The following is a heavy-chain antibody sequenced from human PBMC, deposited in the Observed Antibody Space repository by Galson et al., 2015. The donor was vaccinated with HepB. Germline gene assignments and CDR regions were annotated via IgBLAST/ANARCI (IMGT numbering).Heavy chain of an antibody. D-gene: IGHD3-3*01. V-gene: IGHV3-21*01. CDR2: ISSSSSYI. Sequence: SLRLSYAASGFTFSSYSMNWVRQAPGKGLEWVSSISSSSSYIYYADSVKGRFTISRDNAKNSLYLQMNSLRAEDTAVYYCARSREQSHDFWSGYLHYHYYYGMDVWGQGTTVTVSS. CDR3: ARSREQSHDFWSGYLHYHYYYGMDV. CDR1: GFTFSSYS. J-gene: IGHJ6*02.